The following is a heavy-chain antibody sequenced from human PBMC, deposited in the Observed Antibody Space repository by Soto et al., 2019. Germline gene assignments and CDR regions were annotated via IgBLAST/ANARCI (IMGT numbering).Heavy chain of an antibody. CDR1: GFTFSSYE. CDR3: ARVHYYYSMDV. J-gene: IGHJ6*02. CDR2: ISTTGSST. Sequence: PGGSLRLSCAASGFTFSSYELNWVRQAPGKGLEWVSYISTTGSSTYHADSVKGRFTISRDNAKNSLYLQMNSLRAEDTAVYYCARVHYYYSMDVWGQGTTVTV. V-gene: IGHV3-48*03.